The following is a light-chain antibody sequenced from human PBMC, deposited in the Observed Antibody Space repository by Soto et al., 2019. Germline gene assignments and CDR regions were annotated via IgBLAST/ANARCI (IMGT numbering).Light chain of an antibody. J-gene: IGKJ4*01. CDR1: QGVRSD. CDR2: GAS. Sequence: EIAMTQSPDTLSVSPGDRATLSCRASQGVRSDLAWYQQKAGQSPRLLIYGASTRAAETPARFSGSGSETEFTLTISSLQSEDFAVYYCQQYSKWPLTFGGGAKGDIK. CDR3: QQYSKWPLT. V-gene: IGKV3-15*01.